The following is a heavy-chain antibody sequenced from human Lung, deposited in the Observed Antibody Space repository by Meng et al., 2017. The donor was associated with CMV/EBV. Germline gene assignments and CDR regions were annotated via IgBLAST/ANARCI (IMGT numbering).Heavy chain of an antibody. CDR1: GGSISSGDYY. J-gene: IGHJ4*02. CDR2: IYYSGST. Sequence: LXCTVSGGSISSGDYYWSWIRQPPGKGLEWIGYIYYSGSTYYNPSLKSRVTISVDTSKNQFSLKLSSVTAADTAVYYCARDNIAAAGTEGYWGQGXLVTVSS. D-gene: IGHD6-13*01. CDR3: ARDNIAAAGTEGY. V-gene: IGHV4-30-4*08.